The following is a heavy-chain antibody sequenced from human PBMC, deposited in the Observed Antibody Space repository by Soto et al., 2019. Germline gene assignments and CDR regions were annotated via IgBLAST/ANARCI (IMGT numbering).Heavy chain of an antibody. Sequence: ASVKVSCKASGYTFTSYAMHWVRQAPGQRLEWMGWINAGNGNTKYSQKLQGRVTITRDTSASTAYMELSSLRSEDTAVYYCARVLDSSGWTYDYWGQGTLVTVSS. J-gene: IGHJ4*02. CDR2: INAGNGNT. CDR3: ARVLDSSGWTYDY. CDR1: GYTFTSYA. D-gene: IGHD6-19*01. V-gene: IGHV1-3*01.